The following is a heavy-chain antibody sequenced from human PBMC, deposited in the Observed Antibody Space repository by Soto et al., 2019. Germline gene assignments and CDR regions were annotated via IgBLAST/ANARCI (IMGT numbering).Heavy chain of an antibody. V-gene: IGHV1-2*02. Sequence: ASVKVSCKASGSTFTGYYMHWVRQAPGQGLEWMGWINPNSGGTNYAQKFQGRVTMTRDTSISTAYMELSRLRSDDTAVYYCARDRNIAARFCGWFDPWGQGTLVTVSS. CDR3: ARDRNIAARFCGWFDP. CDR1: GSTFTGYY. J-gene: IGHJ5*02. D-gene: IGHD6-6*01. CDR2: INPNSGGT.